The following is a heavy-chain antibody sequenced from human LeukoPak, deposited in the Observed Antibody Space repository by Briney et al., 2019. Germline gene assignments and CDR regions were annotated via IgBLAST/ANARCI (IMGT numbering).Heavy chain of an antibody. V-gene: IGHV3-74*01. Sequence: GGSLRLSCAVSGFSLRSYWMHWVRQAPGKGLVWVSRISGDGSMTNYADSVKGRFTISRDNAKNTVYLQMNSLRAEDTAVYYCVRYSSSSGGASHYFDYWGQGTLVTVSS. D-gene: IGHD6-6*01. J-gene: IGHJ4*02. CDR1: GFSLRSYW. CDR2: ISGDGSMT. CDR3: VRYSSSSGGASHYFDY.